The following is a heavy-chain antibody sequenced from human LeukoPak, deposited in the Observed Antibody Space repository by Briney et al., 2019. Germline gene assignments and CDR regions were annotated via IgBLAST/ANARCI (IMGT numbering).Heavy chain of an antibody. CDR2: ISGSGDHT. CDR3: AKVGETSCPNCDYFDY. Sequence: QPGGSLRLSCAASGFTFSSYAMSWVRQAPGEGLEWVSSISGSGDHTYYADSVEGRFTISTDSSKNTLYLQMNSLRAEDTAVYYCAKVGETSCPNCDYFDYWGQGTLVTVSS. J-gene: IGHJ4*02. D-gene: IGHD2-2*01. CDR1: GFTFSSYA. V-gene: IGHV3-23*01.